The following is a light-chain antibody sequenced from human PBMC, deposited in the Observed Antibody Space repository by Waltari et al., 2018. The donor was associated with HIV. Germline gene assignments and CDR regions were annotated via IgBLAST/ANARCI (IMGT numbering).Light chain of an antibody. CDR3: QQYNELPQT. J-gene: IGKJ1*01. Sequence: EIVMTQSPDTLCVSPGDRATLSCRASQSVGGNLAWYQVRPGQTPSLLIYGATSRTTGFRARFSGRGSGTEFTLTISGLQSEDFAIYYCQQYNELPQTFGQGTRV. CDR1: QSVGGN. V-gene: IGKV3-15*01. CDR2: GAT.